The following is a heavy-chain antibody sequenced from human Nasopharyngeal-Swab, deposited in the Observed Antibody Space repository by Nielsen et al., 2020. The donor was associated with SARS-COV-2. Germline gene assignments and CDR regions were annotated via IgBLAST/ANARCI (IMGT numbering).Heavy chain of an antibody. CDR1: GFTSSSYW. CDR2: INSDGSST. V-gene: IGHV3-74*01. Sequence: GGSLRLSCAASGFTSSSYWMHWVRQAPGKGLVWVSRINSDGSSTSYADSVKGRFTISRDNAKNTLYLQMNSLRAEDTAVYYCARALYSSGWYLDYWGQGTLVTVSS. D-gene: IGHD6-19*01. CDR3: ARALYSSGWYLDY. J-gene: IGHJ4*02.